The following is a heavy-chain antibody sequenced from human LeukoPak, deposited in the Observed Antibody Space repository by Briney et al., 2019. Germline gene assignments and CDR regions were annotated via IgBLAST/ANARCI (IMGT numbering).Heavy chain of an antibody. Sequence: PGGSLRLSCAASGFTFSSYGMSWVRQAPGKGLEWVSVISGSGDRTYYADSVKGRFTISRDNSKNTLFLQMNRLRPEDAAVYYCAKAPVTTCRGAYCYPFDYWGQGTLVTVSS. D-gene: IGHD2-21*01. CDR3: AKAPVTTCRGAYCYPFDY. J-gene: IGHJ4*02. CDR1: GFTFSSYG. V-gene: IGHV3-23*01. CDR2: ISGSGDRT.